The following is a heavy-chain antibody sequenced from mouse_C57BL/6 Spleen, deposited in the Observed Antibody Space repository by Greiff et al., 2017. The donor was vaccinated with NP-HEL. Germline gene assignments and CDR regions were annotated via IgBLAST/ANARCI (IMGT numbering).Heavy chain of an antibody. CDR3: ARRGYYYGSDAMDY. D-gene: IGHD1-1*01. Sequence: QVQLQQPGAELVKPGASVKMSCKASGYTFTSYWITWVKQRPGQGLEWIGDIYPGSGSTNYNEKFKSKATLTVDTSSSTAYMQLSSLTSEDSAVYYCARRGYYYGSDAMDYWGQGTSVTVSS. V-gene: IGHV1-55*01. CDR2: IYPGSGST. CDR1: GYTFTSYW. J-gene: IGHJ4*01.